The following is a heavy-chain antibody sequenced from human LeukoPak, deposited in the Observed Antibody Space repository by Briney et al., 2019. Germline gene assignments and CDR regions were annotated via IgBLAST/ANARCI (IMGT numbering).Heavy chain of an antibody. CDR3: ARNGYCSSTSCNSYFDY. Sequence: GGSLRLSCAASGFTFSSYGMRWVRQAPGKGLEWVAVIWYDGSNKYYADSVKGRFTISRDNSKNTLYLQMNSLRAEDTAVYYCARNGYCSSTSCNSYFDYWGQGTLVTVSS. CDR2: IWYDGSNK. V-gene: IGHV3-33*01. CDR1: GFTFSSYG. J-gene: IGHJ4*02. D-gene: IGHD2-2*03.